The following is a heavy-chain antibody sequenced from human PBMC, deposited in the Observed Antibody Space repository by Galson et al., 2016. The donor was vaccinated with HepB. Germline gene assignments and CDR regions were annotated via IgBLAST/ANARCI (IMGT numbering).Heavy chain of an antibody. CDR3: ASGMLYHTDDAFDL. CDR1: GYSLSELS. CDR2: FDPEDGEI. V-gene: IGHV1-24*01. J-gene: IGHJ3*01. Sequence: SVKVSCKVSGYSLSELSIHWVRQAPGKGLEWMGGFDPEDGEIAYAKKIQGRVTMTEDTSADTAYMELGSLRSEDTAVYYCASGMLYHTDDAFDLWGQGKMVTVSS. D-gene: IGHD2-8*01.